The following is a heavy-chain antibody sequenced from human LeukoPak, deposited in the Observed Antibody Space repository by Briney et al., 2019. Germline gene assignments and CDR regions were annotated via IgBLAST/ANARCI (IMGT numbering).Heavy chain of an antibody. CDR2: ISYDGSNK. V-gene: IGHV3-30*18. J-gene: IGHJ4*02. Sequence: PGGSLRLSCAASGFTFSSYGMHWVRQAPGEGLEWVAVISYDGSNKYYADSVKGRFTISRDNSKNTLYLQMNSLRAEDTAVYYCAKGPYSSSWYLGYWGQGTLVTVSS. D-gene: IGHD6-13*01. CDR1: GFTFSSYG. CDR3: AKGPYSSSWYLGY.